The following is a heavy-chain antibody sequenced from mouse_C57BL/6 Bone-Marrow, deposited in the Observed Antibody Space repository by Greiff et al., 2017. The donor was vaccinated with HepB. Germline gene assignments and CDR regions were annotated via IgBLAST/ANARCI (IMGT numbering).Heavy chain of an antibody. D-gene: IGHD2-12*01. J-gene: IGHJ3*01. CDR2: SRNKANDYTT. CDR3: ARDYDGFAY. V-gene: IGHV7-1*01. Sequence: EVQVVESGGGLVQSGRSLRLSCATSGFTFSDFYMEWVRQAPGKGLEWIAASRNKANDYTTEYSASVKGRFIVSRDTSQSILYLQMNALRAEDTAIYYCARDYDGFAYWGQGTLVTVSA. CDR1: GFTFSDFY.